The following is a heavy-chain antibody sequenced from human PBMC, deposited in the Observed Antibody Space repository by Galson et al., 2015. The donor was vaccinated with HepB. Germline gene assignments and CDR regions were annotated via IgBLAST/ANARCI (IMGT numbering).Heavy chain of an antibody. V-gene: IGHV3-23*01. CDR3: AKRGDYDSSGYEDY. J-gene: IGHJ4*02. D-gene: IGHD3-22*01. Sequence: SLRLSCAASGFTFSSYAMSWVRQAPGKGLEWVSAISGSGGSTYYADSVKGRFTISRDNSKNTLYLQMNSLRAEDTAVYYCAKRGDYDSSGYEDYWGQGTLVTVSS. CDR2: ISGSGGST. CDR1: GFTFSSYA.